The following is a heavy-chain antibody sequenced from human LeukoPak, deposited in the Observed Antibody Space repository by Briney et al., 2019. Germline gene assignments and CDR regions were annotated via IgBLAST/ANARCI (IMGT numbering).Heavy chain of an antibody. CDR3: ARGGTWIADY. V-gene: IGHV4-30-4*01. CDR1: GGSISSGDYY. J-gene: IGHJ4*02. D-gene: IGHD5-12*01. Sequence: PSETLSLTCTVSGGSISSGDYYWSWIRQPPGKGLEWIGYIYYSGSTYYNPALKSRVTISVDMSKNQFSLKLSSVTAADTAVYYCARGGTWIADYWGQGTLVTVSS. CDR2: IYYSGST.